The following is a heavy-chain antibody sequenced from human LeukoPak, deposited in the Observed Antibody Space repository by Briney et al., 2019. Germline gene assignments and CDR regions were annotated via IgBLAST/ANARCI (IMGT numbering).Heavy chain of an antibody. CDR2: IYPGDSDT. V-gene: IGHV5-51*01. D-gene: IGHD6-13*01. J-gene: IGHJ6*03. CDR3: ARRSSSWYRGNFYYYMDV. CDR1: GYSFTSYW. Sequence: GESLKISCKGSGYSFTSYWIGWVRQMPGKGLEWMGIIYPGDSDTRYSPSFQGQVTISADKSISTAYLQWSSLKASDTAIYYCARRSSSWYRGNFYYYMDVWGKGTTVTVSS.